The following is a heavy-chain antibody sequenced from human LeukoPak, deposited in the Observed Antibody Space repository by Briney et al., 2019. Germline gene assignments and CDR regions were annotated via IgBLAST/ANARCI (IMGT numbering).Heavy chain of an antibody. D-gene: IGHD3-22*01. CDR1: GFTFSTYW. J-gene: IGHJ1*01. V-gene: IGHV3-74*01. CDR2: IKSDGGT. Sequence: TGGSLRLSCAASGFTFSTYWMHWVRQAPGKGLVWVSRIKSDGGTNYADSVKGRFTISRDNAKKTVSLQMSSLRPEDTGVYYCARAPSEIGGYYPEYFRHWGQGTLVTVSS. CDR3: ARAPSEIGGYYPEYFRH.